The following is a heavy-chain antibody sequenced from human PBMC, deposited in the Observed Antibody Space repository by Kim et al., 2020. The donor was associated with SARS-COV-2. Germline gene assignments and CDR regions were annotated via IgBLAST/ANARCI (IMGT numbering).Heavy chain of an antibody. J-gene: IGHJ4*02. D-gene: IGHD6-19*01. CDR2: TSYDGTNK. CDR1: GFTFSIHA. CDR3: ARVSSPYSSRGSFDY. Sequence: GGSLRLSCAASGFTFSIHAMHWVRQTAGKGLEWVSVTSYDGTNKYADSVKGRFTISRDNSKNTLYLQMNSLRTEDTAAYYCARVSSPYSSRGSFDYWGQGTLVTVSS. V-gene: IGHV3-30*04.